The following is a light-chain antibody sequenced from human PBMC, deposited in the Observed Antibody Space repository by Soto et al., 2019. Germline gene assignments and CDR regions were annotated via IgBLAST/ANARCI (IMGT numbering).Light chain of an antibody. J-gene: IGLJ1*01. CDR2: EVS. CDR3: RSYACSNWYV. V-gene: IGLV2-8*01. CDR1: NSDVCGYNY. Sequence: QSALTQPPSASGSPGQSVTISCTGTNSDVCGYNYVSWYQQYPGKAPRLIIYEVSERPSGVPDRFSGSKSGNTASLTVSGLQTADEADYYCRSYACSNWYVFGPGTKVTVL.